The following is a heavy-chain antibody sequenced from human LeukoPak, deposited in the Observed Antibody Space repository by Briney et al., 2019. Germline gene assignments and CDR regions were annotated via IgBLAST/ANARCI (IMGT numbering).Heavy chain of an antibody. V-gene: IGHV1-18*01. CDR2: ISAYDGYT. Sequence: ASVKVSCKASGYTFTSYGISWVRQAPGQGLEWMGWISAYDGYTSYSQKLQDRVIMTTNASTTTAYLEVRSLRSDDTAVYYCARDHATYGSGGRYWGQGTPVTVSS. J-gene: IGHJ4*02. D-gene: IGHD3-10*01. CDR1: GYTFTSYG. CDR3: ARDHATYGSGGRY.